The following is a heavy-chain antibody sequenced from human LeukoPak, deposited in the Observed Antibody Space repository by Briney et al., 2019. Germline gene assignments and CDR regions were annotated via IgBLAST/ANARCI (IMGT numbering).Heavy chain of an antibody. D-gene: IGHD2-21*02. CDR3: ARAAYCGGDCYSLEFDY. Sequence: GASVKVSCKASGYTFTGYYMHWVRQAPGQGLEWMGWINPNSGGTNYAQKFQGWVTMTRDTSISTAYMELSRLRSDDTAVYYCARAAYCGGDCYSLEFDYWGQGTLVTVSS. J-gene: IGHJ4*02. V-gene: IGHV1-2*04. CDR1: GYTFTGYY. CDR2: INPNSGGT.